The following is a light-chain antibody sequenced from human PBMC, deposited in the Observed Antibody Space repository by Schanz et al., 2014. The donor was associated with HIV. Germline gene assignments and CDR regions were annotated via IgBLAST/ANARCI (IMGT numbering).Light chain of an antibody. Sequence: EMVMTQSPATLSVSPGERATLSCRASRSVNSNLAWYQQEPGQAPRLLIYGASSRATGIPDRFSGSGSGTDFTLTINRLEPEDFAVYYCQHYGSSYTFGQGTKLEIK. CDR2: GAS. V-gene: IGKV3-20*01. CDR1: RSVNSN. CDR3: QHYGSSYT. J-gene: IGKJ2*01.